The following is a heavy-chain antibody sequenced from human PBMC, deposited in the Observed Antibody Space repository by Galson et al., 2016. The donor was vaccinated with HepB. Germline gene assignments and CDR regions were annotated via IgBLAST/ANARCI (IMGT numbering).Heavy chain of an antibody. D-gene: IGHD6-13*01. J-gene: IGHJ4*02. CDR3: VNRGSSDSWRIDF. CDR1: GGSVSSSAFF. V-gene: IGHV4-39*07. CDR2: IFYDGTT. Sequence: ETLSLTCAVSGGSVSSSAFFWGWIRQPPGKGLEWIGTIFYDGTTYYSPSLTSRVTISVGTSRNQFSQQLSSVTAPDTAVYYCVNRGSSDSWRIDFWGQGTLVTVSS.